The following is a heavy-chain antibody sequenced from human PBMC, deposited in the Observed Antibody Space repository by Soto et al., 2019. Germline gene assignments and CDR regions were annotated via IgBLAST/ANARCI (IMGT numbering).Heavy chain of an antibody. Sequence: EVQLVESGGGLVQPGGSLRLSCAASGITLSGRSMHWVRQAPGKGLVWVSGIDNAGTDSTYADSVKGRFTSSRDNAKNMLYLQMNSLRVEDTAVYYCARGWFGPDVWGKGTTVTFSS. J-gene: IGHJ6*03. V-gene: IGHV3-74*01. CDR2: IDNAGTDS. CDR3: ARGWFGPDV. CDR1: GITLSGRS. D-gene: IGHD3-10*01.